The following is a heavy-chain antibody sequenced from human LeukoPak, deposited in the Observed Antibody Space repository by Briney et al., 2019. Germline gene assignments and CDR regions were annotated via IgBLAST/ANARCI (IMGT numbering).Heavy chain of an antibody. D-gene: IGHD2-2*01. CDR2: ISDSGAGT. J-gene: IGHJ5*02. V-gene: IGHV3-23*01. Sequence: PGGSLRLSCAASGFTFSNYGMSWVRQAPGKGLEWVSAISDSGAGTYYADSVKGRFTISRDNSKNTLYLQMNSLRAEDTALYYCARVRYCINTSCYGGWFDPWGQGTLVTVSS. CDR3: ARVRYCINTSCYGGWFDP. CDR1: GFTFSNYG.